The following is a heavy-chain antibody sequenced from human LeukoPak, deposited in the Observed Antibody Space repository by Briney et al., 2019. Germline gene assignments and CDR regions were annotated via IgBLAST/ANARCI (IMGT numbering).Heavy chain of an antibody. V-gene: IGHV1-18*01. CDR2: VGPYNRKT. Sequence: GSVKVSCKASGYAFSSYGIGWVRQAPGQGLEWMGWVGPYNRKTNYSQKFKGRVTMTTDTSTNTAYLEMRTLRSDDTAVYYCARGAPRGVWNFYFDYWGQGTLVTVSS. CDR1: GYAFSSYG. CDR3: ARGAPRGVWNFYFDY. J-gene: IGHJ4*02. D-gene: IGHD1-7*01.